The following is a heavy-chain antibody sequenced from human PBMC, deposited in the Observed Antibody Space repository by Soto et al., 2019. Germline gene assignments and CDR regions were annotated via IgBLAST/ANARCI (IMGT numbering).Heavy chain of an antibody. J-gene: IGHJ2*01. Sequence: EEQLVESGGGLVQPGGSLRLSCTASGFAFASHWLSWVRQAPGQGLEWVAHINPDGGGTFYMDSVKGRFTISRDNARNSVYLQMNSLRVEDTAVYFCDRSPYASGDLWGRGTLFAVSS. CDR2: INPDGGGT. CDR1: GFAFASHW. D-gene: IGHD2-2*01. CDR3: DRSPYASGDL. V-gene: IGHV3-7*03.